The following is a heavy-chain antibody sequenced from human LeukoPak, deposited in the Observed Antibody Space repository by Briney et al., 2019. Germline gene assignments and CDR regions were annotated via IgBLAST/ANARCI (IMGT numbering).Heavy chain of an antibody. CDR3: ARGHYGLDV. V-gene: IGHV3-11*01. CDR1: GFTFSDWY. CDR2: IDMSGCTV. J-gene: IGHJ6*02. Sequence: GGSLRLSCAASGFTFSDWYMSWIRQAPGKGLEWVSYIDMSGCTVYYADSVKGRFTISRDNARNSLYPQMSSLRAEDTAVYYCARGHYGLDVWGQGTTVTVSS.